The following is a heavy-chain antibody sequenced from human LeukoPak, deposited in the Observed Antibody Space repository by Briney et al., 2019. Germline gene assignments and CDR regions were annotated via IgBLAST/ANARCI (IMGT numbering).Heavy chain of an antibody. D-gene: IGHD3-22*01. CDR2: IIPIFGTA. CDR1: GGTFSSYA. Sequence: SVKVSCRASGGTFSSYAISWVRQAPGQGLEWMGGIIPIFGTANYAQKFQGRVTITTDESTSTAYMELSSLRSEDTAVYYCAREGGYYSRWFDPWGQGTLVTVSS. J-gene: IGHJ5*02. CDR3: AREGGYYSRWFDP. V-gene: IGHV1-69*05.